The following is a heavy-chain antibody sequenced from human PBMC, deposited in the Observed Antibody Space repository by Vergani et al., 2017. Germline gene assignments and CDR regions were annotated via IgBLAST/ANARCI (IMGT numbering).Heavy chain of an antibody. D-gene: IGHD2-2*01. J-gene: IGHJ6*03. CDR2: IIPIFGTA. CDR3: ARVPFEGQKSIVVVPAATHYYYYYYMDV. V-gene: IGHV1-69*01. CDR1: GGTFSSYA. Sequence: QVQLVQSGAEVKKPGSSVKVSCKASGGTFSSYAISWVRQAPGQGLEWMGGIIPIFGTANYAQKFQGRVTITADESTSTAYMELSSLRSEDTAVYYCARVPFEGQKSIVVVPAATHYYYYYYMDVWGKGTTVTVSS.